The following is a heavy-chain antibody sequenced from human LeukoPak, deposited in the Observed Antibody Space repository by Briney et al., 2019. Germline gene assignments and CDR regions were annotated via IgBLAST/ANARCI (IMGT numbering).Heavy chain of an antibody. Sequence: SVKVSRKASGGTFSSYAISWVRQAPGQGLEWMGRIIPIFGTANYAQKSQGRVTITTDESTSTAYMELSSLRSEDTAVYYCAAPTRAYCGGDCYLDYWGQGTLVTVSS. D-gene: IGHD2-21*02. CDR1: GGTFSSYA. CDR2: IIPIFGTA. J-gene: IGHJ4*02. V-gene: IGHV1-69*05. CDR3: AAPTRAYCGGDCYLDY.